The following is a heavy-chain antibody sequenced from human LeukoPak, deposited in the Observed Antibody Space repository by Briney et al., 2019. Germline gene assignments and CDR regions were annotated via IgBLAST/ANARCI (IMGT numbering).Heavy chain of an antibody. Sequence: PSETLSLTCNVSGGSISSNTYFRGWIRRPPGQGLEWFGSIRYSGSTYYNPSLKSRATISVDTSKNQFSLNLSSLTAADTAVYYCATSDTVSTYNWFDPWGQGTLVTVS. CDR2: IRYSGST. J-gene: IGHJ5*02. CDR3: ATSDTVSTYNWFDP. D-gene: IGHD5/OR15-5a*01. V-gene: IGHV4-39*01. CDR1: GGSISSNTYF.